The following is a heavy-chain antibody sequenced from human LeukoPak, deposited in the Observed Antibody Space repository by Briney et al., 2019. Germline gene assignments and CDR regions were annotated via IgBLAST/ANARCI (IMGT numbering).Heavy chain of an antibody. CDR3: ASEPPSFYRRGFDY. CDR2: INSDGRST. CDR1: GFTFSSYW. J-gene: IGHJ4*02. Sequence: GGPLRLSCAASGFTFSSYWMHWVRQAPGKGLVWVSRINSDGRSTSYADSVKGRFTISRDNAKNTLYLQMNSLRAEDTAVYYCASEPPSFYRRGFDYWGQGTLVTVSS. V-gene: IGHV3-74*01. D-gene: IGHD4-11*01.